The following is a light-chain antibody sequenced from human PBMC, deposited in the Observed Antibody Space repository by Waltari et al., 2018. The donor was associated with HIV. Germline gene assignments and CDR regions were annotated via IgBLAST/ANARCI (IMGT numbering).Light chain of an antibody. J-gene: IGKJ2*01. V-gene: IGKV3D-20*01. CDR2: EAS. CDR3: QQYGSSTSYT. CDR1: QSVSSSS. Sequence: EIVLTQSPATLSLSPGERATLSCGASQSVSSSSLAWYQQKPGPAPSPRIYEASTRATGIPDRFSGSGSGTDVSLTISRLEPEDFAVYYCQQYGSSTSYTFGQGTKLEIK.